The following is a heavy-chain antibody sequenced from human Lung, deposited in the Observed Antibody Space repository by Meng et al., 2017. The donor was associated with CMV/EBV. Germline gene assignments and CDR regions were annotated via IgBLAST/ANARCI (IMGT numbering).Heavy chain of an antibody. V-gene: IGHV4-39*07. D-gene: IGHD6-19*01. Sequence: CSVSGGSISSTDYHWGWIRQPPGKGLEWIGSFYNGGPTSYNPSLKSRVTISIDMSKNQFSLKLSSATAADTAVYYCARTSSSGLDCWGQGTLVTVSS. CDR1: GGSISSTDYH. CDR3: ARTSSSGLDC. CDR2: FYNGGPT. J-gene: IGHJ4*02.